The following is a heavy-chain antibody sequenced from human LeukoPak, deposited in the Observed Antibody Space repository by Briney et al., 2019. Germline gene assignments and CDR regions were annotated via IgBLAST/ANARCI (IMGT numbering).Heavy chain of an antibody. J-gene: IGHJ4*02. CDR2: IIPIFGTA. V-gene: IGHV1-69*13. D-gene: IGHD3-22*01. Sequence: ASVKVSCKASGYTFTGYYMHWVRQAPGQGLEWMGGIIPIFGTANYAQKFQGRVTITADESTSTAYMELSSLRSEDTAVYYCARINTYYYDSSGYLGYYFDYWGQGTLVTVSS. CDR1: GYTFTGYY. CDR3: ARINTYYYDSSGYLGYYFDY.